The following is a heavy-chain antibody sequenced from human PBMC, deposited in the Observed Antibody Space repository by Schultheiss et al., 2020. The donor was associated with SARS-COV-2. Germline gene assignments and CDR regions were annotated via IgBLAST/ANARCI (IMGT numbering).Heavy chain of an antibody. V-gene: IGHV1-46*03. CDR3: AITQARYCSSTSCYVWFDP. J-gene: IGHJ5*02. CDR2: INPSGGST. Sequence: ASVKVSCKASGYTFTSYYMHWVRQAPGQGLEWMGIINPSGGSTSYAQKFQGRVTMTRDTSTSTVYMELSSLRSEDTAVYYCAITQARYCSSTSCYVWFDPWGQGTLVTVSS. CDR1: GYTFTSYY. D-gene: IGHD2-2*01.